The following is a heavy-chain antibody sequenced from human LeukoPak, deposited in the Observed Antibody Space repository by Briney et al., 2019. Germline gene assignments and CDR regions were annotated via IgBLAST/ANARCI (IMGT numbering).Heavy chain of an antibody. CDR3: AKDFEHFGSGRPYYMDV. CDR1: GFSFNSYG. J-gene: IGHJ6*03. V-gene: IGHV3-30*02. Sequence: PGGSLRLSCAASGFSFNSYGLHWVRQAPGTGLGRVGFIRYNGNDNNYTDSVNDRRTISTVNSKNTQYLQKNTPMSAAATVFYCAKDFEHFGSGRPYYMDVWGRGTTVIISS. D-gene: IGHD3-10*01. CDR2: IRYNGNDN.